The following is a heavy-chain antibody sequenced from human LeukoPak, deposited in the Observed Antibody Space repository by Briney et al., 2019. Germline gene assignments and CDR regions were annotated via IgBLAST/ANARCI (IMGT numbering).Heavy chain of an antibody. J-gene: IGHJ5*02. CDR3: ARDAPTEIAVAGTRFDP. Sequence: GGSLRFSCAASGFTFSTYSMNWVRQAPGKGLEWVSYISSSSSTIYYADSVKGRFTISRDNAKNSLYLQMNSLRAEDTAVYYCARDAPTEIAVAGTRFDPWGQGTLVTVSS. CDR2: ISSSSSTI. V-gene: IGHV3-48*04. CDR1: GFTFSTYS. D-gene: IGHD6-19*01.